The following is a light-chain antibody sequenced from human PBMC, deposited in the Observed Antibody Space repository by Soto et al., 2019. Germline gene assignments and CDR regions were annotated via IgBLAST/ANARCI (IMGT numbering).Light chain of an antibody. CDR1: QSVSSS. CDR3: QQYIDWPPGT. J-gene: IGKJ1*01. CDR2: DTS. V-gene: IGKV3-15*01. Sequence: EIVVTQSPATLSVSPGERVTLSCRASQSVSSSLAWYQQRPGQAPRLLIYDTSTRAAGISARFSGSGSGTEFTLTISSLQSEDLAVYYCQQYIDWPPGTFGQGTAVESK.